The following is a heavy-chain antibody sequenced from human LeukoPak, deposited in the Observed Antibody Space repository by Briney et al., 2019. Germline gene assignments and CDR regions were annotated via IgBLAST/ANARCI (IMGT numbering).Heavy chain of an antibody. CDR2: VNPNSGGT. CDR1: GYTFTGYY. V-gene: IGHV1-2*02. D-gene: IGHD2-2*01. Sequence: ASVKVSCMASGYTFTGYYMHWVRQAPGQGLEWMGWVNPNSGGTNYAQKFQGRVTMTRDTSISTAYMELSRLRSDDTAVYYCARAGAAAITAFDIWGQGTMVTVSS. CDR3: ARAGAAAITAFDI. J-gene: IGHJ3*02.